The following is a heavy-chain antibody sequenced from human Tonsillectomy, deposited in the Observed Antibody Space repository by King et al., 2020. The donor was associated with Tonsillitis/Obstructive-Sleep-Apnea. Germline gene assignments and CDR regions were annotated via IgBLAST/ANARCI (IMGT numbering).Heavy chain of an antibody. CDR2: IYYSGST. Sequence: QLQESGPGLVKPSETLSLTCTVSGGSISSYYWSWIRQPPGKGLEWIGYIYYSGSTNYNPSLKSRVTISVDTSKNQFSLKLSSVTAADTAVYYCARELWFGESPEGLFDPWGQGTLVTVSA. CDR3: ARELWFGESPEGLFDP. D-gene: IGHD3-10*01. CDR1: GGSISSYY. V-gene: IGHV4-59*01. J-gene: IGHJ5*02.